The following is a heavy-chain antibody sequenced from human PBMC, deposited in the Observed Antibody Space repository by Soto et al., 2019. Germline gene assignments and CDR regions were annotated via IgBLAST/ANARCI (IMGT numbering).Heavy chain of an antibody. D-gene: IGHD6-19*01. V-gene: IGHV3-30-3*01. J-gene: IGHJ3*02. CDR1: GFTFGSYA. CDR2: ISYDGSSK. Sequence: GGSLRLSCAASGFTFGSYATHWVRQAPGKGPEWVAVISYDGSSKTYADSVKGQFTISRDNSKNSLFLQMNNLRPEDTAVYYCARRNSDYSSVWSDAFDIWAKGQWSPSPQ. CDR3: ARRNSDYSSVWSDAFDI.